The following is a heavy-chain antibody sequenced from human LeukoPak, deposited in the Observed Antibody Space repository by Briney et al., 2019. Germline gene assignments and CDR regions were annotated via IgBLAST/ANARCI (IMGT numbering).Heavy chain of an antibody. CDR3: AKSDYYDESGHPSSFEY. J-gene: IGHJ4*02. CDR2: VSGSGDTT. D-gene: IGHD3-16*01. Sequence: GGSLRLSCAASGFPFSSYAMSWVRQPPGKGLEWVSGVSGSGDTTYYADSVKDRFTISRDSSKNTLYLQMDSLRAEDAAVYYCAKSDYYDESGHPSSFEYWGQGTLVTVSS. V-gene: IGHV3-23*01. CDR1: GFPFSSYA.